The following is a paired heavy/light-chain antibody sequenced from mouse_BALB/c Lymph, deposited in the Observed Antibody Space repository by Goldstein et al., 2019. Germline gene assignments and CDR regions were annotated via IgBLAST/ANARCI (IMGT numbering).Heavy chain of an antibody. V-gene: IGHV1-15*01. D-gene: IGHD1-1*01. CDR3: TREVISTVVATSYYFDF. CDR2: IHPGSGGT. Sequence: QVQLQQSGADLVRPGASVNLSCKALGYKFIDYEMHWVKQTPVHGLEWIGVIHPGSGGTAYNQKFRGKATLTANKSSSTAYMEFSSLTSEDSAVYYCTREVISTVVATSYYFDFWGQGTTLTVSS. CDR1: GYKFIDYE. J-gene: IGHJ2*01.
Light chain of an antibody. Sequence: DIQMTQSPASLSASVGETVTITCRASGNIHNYLAWYQQKQGKSPQLLVYNAKTLADGVPSRFSGSGSGTQYSLKINSLQPEDFGSYFCQHFWGTPYTFGGGTKLEIK. CDR1: GNIHNY. J-gene: IGKJ2*01. CDR3: QHFWGTPYT. V-gene: IGKV12-41*01. CDR2: NAK.